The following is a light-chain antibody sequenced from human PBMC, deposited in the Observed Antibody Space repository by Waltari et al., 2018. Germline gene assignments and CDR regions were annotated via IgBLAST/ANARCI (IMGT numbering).Light chain of an antibody. CDR3: QQYNSDDWT. CDR2: AVS. V-gene: IGKV1-17*03. Sequence: DIQMTQSPSAMSASVGDRVAITCRASQDIGNYLAWFQQKPGTVPKRLIYAVSSLESGVPSRFSGSDSGTEFTLTINRLQPDGFATYYCQQYNSDDWTFGQGTKVEI. J-gene: IGKJ1*01. CDR1: QDIGNY.